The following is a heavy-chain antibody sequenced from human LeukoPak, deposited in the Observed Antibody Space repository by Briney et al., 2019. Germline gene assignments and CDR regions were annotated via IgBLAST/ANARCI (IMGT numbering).Heavy chain of an antibody. V-gene: IGHV4-31*03. J-gene: IGHJ4*02. D-gene: IGHD3-22*01. CDR1: GGSISSGGYS. CDR3: ASSIIIDYYDSSGYFDY. Sequence: PSETLSLTCTVSGGSISSGGYSWSWIRQHPGKGLEWIGYIYYSGSTYYNPSLKSRVTISVDTSKNQFSLKLSSVTAADTAVYYCASSIIIDYYDSSGYFDYWGQGTLVTVSS. CDR2: IYYSGST.